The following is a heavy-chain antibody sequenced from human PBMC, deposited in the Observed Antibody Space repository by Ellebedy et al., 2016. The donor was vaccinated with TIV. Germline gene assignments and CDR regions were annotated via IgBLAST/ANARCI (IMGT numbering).Heavy chain of an antibody. CDR2: IFHSGST. J-gene: IGHJ4*02. CDR1: GGSVSSNHW. CDR3: GRYYDSSGGSFFDY. D-gene: IGHD3-22*01. Sequence: MPSETLSLTCAVSGGSVSSNHWWSWVRPPPGKGLEWTGEIFHSGSTNYNPSLKSRVTISVDKSKNQFSLELTSVTAADTAVDYCGRYYDSSGGSFFDYWGQGTLVTVSS. V-gene: IGHV4-4*02.